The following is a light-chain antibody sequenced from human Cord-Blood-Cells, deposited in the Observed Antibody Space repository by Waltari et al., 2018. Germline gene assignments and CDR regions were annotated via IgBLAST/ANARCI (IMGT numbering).Light chain of an antibody. CDR1: SSDVGCYNL. CDR2: EGS. Sequence: QSALTQPAPVSGSPGQSIPISRTGTSSDVGCYNLVPWYQQHPGKAPKLMIYEGSKRPSGVSNRFSGSKSGNTASLTISGLQAEDEADYYCCSYAGSSTVVFGGGTKLTVL. V-gene: IGLV2-23*01. CDR3: CSYAGSSTVV. J-gene: IGLJ2*01.